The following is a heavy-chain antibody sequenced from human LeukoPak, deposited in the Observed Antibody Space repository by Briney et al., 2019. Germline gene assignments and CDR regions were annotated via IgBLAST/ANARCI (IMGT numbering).Heavy chain of an antibody. Sequence: SGGSLRLSCAASGFTVSSNYMSWVRQAPGKGLEWVSVIYSGGSTYYADSVKGRFTISRDNSKNTLYLQMNSLRAEDTAVYYCAKVHITMIVVVHTGAFDIWGQGTMVTVSS. V-gene: IGHV3-53*01. CDR2: IYSGGST. D-gene: IGHD3-22*01. J-gene: IGHJ3*02. CDR3: AKVHITMIVVVHTGAFDI. CDR1: GFTVSSNY.